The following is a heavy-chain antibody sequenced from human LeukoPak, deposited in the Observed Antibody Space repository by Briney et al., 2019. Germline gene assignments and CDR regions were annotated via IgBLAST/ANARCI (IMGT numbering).Heavy chain of an antibody. D-gene: IGHD1-26*01. CDR1: GFTFSSYG. CDR2: ISYDGSNK. V-gene: IGHV3-30*03. Sequence: GGSLRLSCAASGFTFSSYGMHWVRQAPGKGLEWVAVISYDGSNKYYADSVKGRFTISRDNAKNSLYLQMNSLRAEDTALYYCARDESGSSPRFDYWGQGTLVTVSS. J-gene: IGHJ4*02. CDR3: ARDESGSSPRFDY.